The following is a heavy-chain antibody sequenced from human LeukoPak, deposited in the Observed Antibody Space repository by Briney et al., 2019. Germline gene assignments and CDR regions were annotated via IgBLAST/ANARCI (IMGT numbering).Heavy chain of an antibody. D-gene: IGHD4/OR15-4a*01. CDR3: ARDPTDYGLNWYFDL. J-gene: IGHJ2*01. V-gene: IGHV3-21*01. CDR2: ISSSSSYL. CDR1: GFTFSSYS. Sequence: GGSLRLSCAASGFTFSSYSMNWVRQAPGKGLEGVSSISSSSSYLYYADSVKGRFTISRDNAKNSLYLQMNSLRAEDTAVYYCARDPTDYGLNWYFDLWGRGTLVTVSS.